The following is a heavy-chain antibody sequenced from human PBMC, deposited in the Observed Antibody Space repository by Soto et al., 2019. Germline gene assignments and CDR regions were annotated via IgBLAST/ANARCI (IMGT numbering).Heavy chain of an antibody. V-gene: IGHV3-73*01. CDR3: AKDQNYYDNRPTDY. CDR1: GFTFSGSA. CDR2: IRSKANSYAT. J-gene: IGHJ4*02. Sequence: GGSLRLSCAASGFTFSGSAMHWVRQASGKGLEWVGRIRSKANSYATAYAASVKGRFTISRDDSKNTAYLQMNSLRAEDTAVYYCAKDQNYYDNRPTDYWGQGTPVTVSS. D-gene: IGHD3-22*01.